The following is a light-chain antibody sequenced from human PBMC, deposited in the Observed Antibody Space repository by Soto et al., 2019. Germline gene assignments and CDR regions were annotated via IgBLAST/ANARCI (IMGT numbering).Light chain of an antibody. Sequence: QSALTQPPSASGSPGQSVTISCTGTRSDVGGYNYVSWYQQHPGKAPKLMIFEVSQRPSGVPDRFSGSKSGNTASLTVSALQAEDEADYYCSSHRGSISFYAFGTGTKVTVL. J-gene: IGLJ1*01. CDR3: SSHRGSISFYA. CDR1: RSDVGGYNY. V-gene: IGLV2-8*01. CDR2: EVS.